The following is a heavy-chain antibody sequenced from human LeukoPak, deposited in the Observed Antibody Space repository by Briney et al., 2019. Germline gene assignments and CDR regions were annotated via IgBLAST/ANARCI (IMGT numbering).Heavy chain of an antibody. CDR1: GYTFTSYA. Sequence: SCKASGYTFTSYAMNWVRQAPGKGLEWVANIKQDGSEKYYVDSVKGRFTISRDNAKNSLYLQMNSLRAEDTAVYYCARLPRGSSWPYYYYYYYMDVWGKGTTVTISS. D-gene: IGHD6-13*01. J-gene: IGHJ6*03. CDR2: IKQDGSEK. CDR3: ARLPRGSSWPYYYYYYYMDV. V-gene: IGHV3-7*01.